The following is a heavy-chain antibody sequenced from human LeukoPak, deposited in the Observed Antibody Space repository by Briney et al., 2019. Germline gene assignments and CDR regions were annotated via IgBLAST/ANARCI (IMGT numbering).Heavy chain of an antibody. J-gene: IGHJ5*02. V-gene: IGHV3-23*01. CDR2: ISGSGGST. CDR3: AKDPGGVVVVAATQPFDP. D-gene: IGHD2-15*01. CDR1: GFTFSSYA. Sequence: PGGSPRLSCAASGFTFSSYAMSWVRQAPGKGLEWVSAISGSGGSTYYADSVKGRFTISRDNSKNTLYLQMNSLRAEDTAVYYCAKDPGGVVVVAATQPFDPWGQGTLVTVSS.